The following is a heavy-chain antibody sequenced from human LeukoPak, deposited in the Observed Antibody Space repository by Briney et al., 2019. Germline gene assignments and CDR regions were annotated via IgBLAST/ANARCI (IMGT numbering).Heavy chain of an antibody. V-gene: IGHV3-30*18. D-gene: IGHD3-10*01. CDR2: ISYDGSNK. J-gene: IGHJ3*02. CDR3: AKASGVPWADYAFDM. CDR1: GFTFSSYG. Sequence: GGSLRLSCAASGFTFSSYGMHWVRQAPGKGLEWVAVISYDGSNKYYADSVKGRITISRDISKNTLYLQMNSLRAEDTAVYYCAKASGVPWADYAFDMWGQGTMVTVSS.